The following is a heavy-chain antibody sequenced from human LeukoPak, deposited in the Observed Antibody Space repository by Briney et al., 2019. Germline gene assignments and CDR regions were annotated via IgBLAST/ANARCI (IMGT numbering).Heavy chain of an antibody. CDR1: GGSISSGSYY. V-gene: IGHV4-61*02. Sequence: SQTLSLTCTVSGGSISSGSYYWSWIRQPAGKGLEWIGRIYTSGSTYYNPSLKSRVTISVDTSKNQFSLKLSSVTAADTAVYYCARPGYSSSSGYMDVWGKGTTVTVSS. CDR2: IYTSGST. J-gene: IGHJ6*03. CDR3: ARPGYSSSSGYMDV. D-gene: IGHD6-6*01.